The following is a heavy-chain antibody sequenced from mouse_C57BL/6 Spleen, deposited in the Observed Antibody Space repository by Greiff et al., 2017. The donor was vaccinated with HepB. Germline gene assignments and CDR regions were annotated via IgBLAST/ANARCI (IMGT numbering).Heavy chain of an antibody. CDR3: ARGGYYGSKMYFDV. D-gene: IGHD1-1*01. CDR1: GYTFTDHT. Sequence: VKVVESDAELVKPGASVKISCKVSGYTFTDHTIHWMKQRPEQGLEWIGYIYPRDGSTKYNEKFKGKATLTADKSSSTTYMQLNSLTSEDSAVYVCARGGYYGSKMYFDVWGTGTTVTVSS. J-gene: IGHJ1*03. V-gene: IGHV1-78*01. CDR2: IYPRDGST.